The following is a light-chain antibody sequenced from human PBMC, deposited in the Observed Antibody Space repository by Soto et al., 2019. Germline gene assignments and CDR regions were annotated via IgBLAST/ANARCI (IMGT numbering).Light chain of an antibody. CDR3: QQYESSPRT. Sequence: EVVMTQSPATLSVSPGERATLSCRASQSVSINLAWYQQKLGQAPRLLIYGASTGATGIPARFSGSGSGTDFTLTISSLQSEDVALYYCQQYESSPRTFGQGTKVEIK. V-gene: IGKV3-15*01. CDR1: QSVSIN. J-gene: IGKJ1*01. CDR2: GAS.